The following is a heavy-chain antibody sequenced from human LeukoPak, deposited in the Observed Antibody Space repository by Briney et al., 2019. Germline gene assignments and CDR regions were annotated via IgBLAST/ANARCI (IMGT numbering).Heavy chain of an antibody. CDR3: ARDIAPPMWELPTPDY. Sequence: PGGSLRLSCAASGFTFDDYAMHWVRQAPGKGLEWVSGISWNSGSIGYADSVKGRFTISRDNAKNSLYLQMNSLRAEDTAVYYCARDIAPPMWELPTPDYWGQGTLVTVSS. D-gene: IGHD1-26*01. CDR2: ISWNSGSI. CDR1: GFTFDDYA. V-gene: IGHV3-9*01. J-gene: IGHJ4*02.